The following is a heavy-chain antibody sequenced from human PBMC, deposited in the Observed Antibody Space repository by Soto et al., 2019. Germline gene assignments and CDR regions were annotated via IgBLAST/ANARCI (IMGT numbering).Heavy chain of an antibody. J-gene: IGHJ6*03. Sequence: GGSLRLSCAASGFTFSSYWMHWVRQAPGKGLVWVSRINSDGSSTSYADSVKGRFTISRDNAKNTLYLQMNSLRAEDTAVYYCARVSTFSLYYYYYMDVWGKGTTVTVSS. D-gene: IGHD3-16*01. V-gene: IGHV3-74*01. CDR1: GFTFSSYW. CDR3: ARVSTFSLYYYYYMDV. CDR2: INSDGSST.